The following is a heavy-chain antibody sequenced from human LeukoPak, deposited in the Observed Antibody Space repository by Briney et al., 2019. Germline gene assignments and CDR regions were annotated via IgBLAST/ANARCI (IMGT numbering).Heavy chain of an antibody. CDR3: AKQESSWGDYFDY. J-gene: IGHJ4*02. CDR1: GFTFSSHA. CDR2: ISGSGGST. V-gene: IGHV3-23*01. D-gene: IGHD6-13*01. Sequence: PGGSLRLSCAASGFTFSSHAMSWVRQAPGKGLEWVSAISGSGGSTYYADSVKGRFTISRDNSKNTLYLQMNSLRAEDTAVYYCAKQESSWGDYFDYWGQGTLVTVSS.